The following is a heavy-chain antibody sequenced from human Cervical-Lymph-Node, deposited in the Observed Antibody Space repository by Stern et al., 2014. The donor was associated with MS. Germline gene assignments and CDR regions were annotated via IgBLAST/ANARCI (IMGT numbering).Heavy chain of an antibody. D-gene: IGHD4-17*01. CDR2: ISNNSTHT. Sequence: EVQLVESGGGLVQPGESLRLSCDASGFTFSHYSINWVRQAPGQGLESISSISNNSTHTYYADSVEGRFTISRDSAKDSVSLHMVSLRAEDTAVYYCARARVGDYARSPHLDSWGQGTLVTVSS. CDR1: GFTFSHYS. V-gene: IGHV3-21*01. CDR3: ARARVGDYARSPHLDS. J-gene: IGHJ4*02.